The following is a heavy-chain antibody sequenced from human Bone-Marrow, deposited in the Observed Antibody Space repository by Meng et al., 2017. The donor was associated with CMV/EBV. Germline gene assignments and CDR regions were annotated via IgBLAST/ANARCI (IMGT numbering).Heavy chain of an antibody. Sequence: GSLRLSCAVYGGSFSGYYRSWIRQPPGKGLEWIGEINHSGSTNYNPSLKSRVTISVDTSKNQFSLKLSSVTAADTAVYYCARGQRRGFYRLKYCSSTSCYFAFDIWGQGTMVTVSS. J-gene: IGHJ3*02. V-gene: IGHV4-34*01. CDR3: ARGQRRGFYRLKYCSSTSCYFAFDI. CDR2: INHSGST. D-gene: IGHD2-2*01. CDR1: GGSFSGYY.